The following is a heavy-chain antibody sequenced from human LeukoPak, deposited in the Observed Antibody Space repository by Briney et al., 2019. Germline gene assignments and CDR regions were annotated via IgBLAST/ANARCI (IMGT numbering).Heavy chain of an antibody. CDR3: ARGGARYQLLNWFDP. D-gene: IGHD2-2*01. CDR1: GYSISSGYY. Sequence: PSETLSLTCTVSGYSISSGYYWAWIRQTPGKGLEWTGSIYHTSSTYRNPSLRSRVTISVDTSKNQFSLNLTSLTAADTAVYYCARGGARYQLLNWFDPWGQGTLVTVSS. CDR2: IYHTSST. J-gene: IGHJ5*02. V-gene: IGHV4-38-2*02.